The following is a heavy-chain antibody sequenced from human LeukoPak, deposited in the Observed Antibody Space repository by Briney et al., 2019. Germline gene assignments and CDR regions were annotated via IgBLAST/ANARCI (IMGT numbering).Heavy chain of an antibody. CDR2: ISSSSSYI. Sequence: GGSLRLSCAPSGFTFSSYSMNWVRQAPGKGLEWVSSISSSSSYIYYADSVKGRFTISRDNAKNSLYLQMNSLRAEDTAVYYCARGDGVEYSSSELFDYWGQGTLVTVSS. CDR3: ARGDGVEYSSSELFDY. J-gene: IGHJ4*02. V-gene: IGHV3-21*01. CDR1: GFTFSSYS. D-gene: IGHD6-6*01.